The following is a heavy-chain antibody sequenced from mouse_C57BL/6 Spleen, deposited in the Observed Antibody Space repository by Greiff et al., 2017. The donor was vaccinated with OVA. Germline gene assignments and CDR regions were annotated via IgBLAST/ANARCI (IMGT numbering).Heavy chain of an antibody. Sequence: VQRVESGAELVRPGTSVKLSCKASGYTFTSYWMHWVKQRPGQGLEWIGVIDPSDSYTNYNQKFKGKATLTVDTSSSTAYMQLSSLTSEDSAVYYCARQGYGSSPAWFAYWGQGTLVTVSA. CDR2: IDPSDSYT. J-gene: IGHJ3*01. D-gene: IGHD1-1*01. V-gene: IGHV1-59*01. CDR3: ARQGYGSSPAWFAY. CDR1: GYTFTSYW.